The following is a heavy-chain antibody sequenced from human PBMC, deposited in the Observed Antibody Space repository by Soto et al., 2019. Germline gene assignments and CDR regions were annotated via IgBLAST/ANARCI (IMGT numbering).Heavy chain of an antibody. Sequence: SETLSLTCSVSGGSISSYYWSWIRQPPGKGLEWIAYIYYSGTSYNPSLKSRVSISLDTSKNQFSLKLSSVTAADTAVYYCARVKWFGESGFDYWGQGTLVTVSS. CDR1: GGSISSYY. CDR3: ARVKWFGESGFDY. V-gene: IGHV4-59*01. CDR2: IYYSGT. J-gene: IGHJ4*02. D-gene: IGHD3-10*01.